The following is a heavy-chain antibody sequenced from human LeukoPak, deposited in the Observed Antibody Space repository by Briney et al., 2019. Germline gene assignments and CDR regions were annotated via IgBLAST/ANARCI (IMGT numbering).Heavy chain of an antibody. CDR1: GYTFTSFY. CDR3: ARVWYCSSTSCPKEADY. Sequence: GASVKVSCKASGYTFTSFYMHWVRQAPGQGLEWMGIINPSGGSTSYAQKFQGRVTMTRDTSTSTVYMELSSLRSEDTAVYYCARVWYCSSTSCPKEADYWGQGTLVTVSS. J-gene: IGHJ4*02. V-gene: IGHV1-46*01. D-gene: IGHD2-2*01. CDR2: INPSGGST.